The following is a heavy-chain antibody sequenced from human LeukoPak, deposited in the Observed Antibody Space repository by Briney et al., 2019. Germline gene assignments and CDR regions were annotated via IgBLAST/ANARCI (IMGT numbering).Heavy chain of an antibody. CDR2: INPNSGGT. V-gene: IGHV1-2*02. CDR3: AKDLISYRGSVSGY. D-gene: IGHD1-26*01. J-gene: IGHJ4*02. CDR1: GYTFTGYY. Sequence: ASVKVSCTASGYTFTGYYMHWVRQAPGQGLEWMGWINPNSGGTNYAQKFQGRVTMTRDTSISTAYMELSRLRSGDTAVYYCAKDLISYRGSVSGYWGQGSLVTVSS.